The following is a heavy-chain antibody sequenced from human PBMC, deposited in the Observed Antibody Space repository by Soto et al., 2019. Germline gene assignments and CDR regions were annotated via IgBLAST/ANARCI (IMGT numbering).Heavy chain of an antibody. J-gene: IGHJ6*02. CDR1: GGSVSSNSAA. CDR3: ARAPAFWSGIYYYGMDV. D-gene: IGHD3-3*01. Sequence: SQTLSLTCAISGGSVSSNSAAWNWIRQSPSRGLEWLGRTYYRSKWYNDYAVSVKSRITINPDTSKNQFSLQLNSVTPEDTAVYYCARAPAFWSGIYYYGMDVWGQGTTVTVSS. CDR2: TYYRSKWYN. V-gene: IGHV6-1*01.